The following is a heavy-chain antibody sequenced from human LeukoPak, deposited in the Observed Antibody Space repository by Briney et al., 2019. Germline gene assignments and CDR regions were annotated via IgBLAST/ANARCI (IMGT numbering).Heavy chain of an antibody. CDR1: GFTFSSYA. J-gene: IGHJ4*02. Sequence: TGGSLRLSCAASGFTFSSYAMSWVRQAPGKGLEWVSTVSGGGDSTHYADSVKGRLTISRDNSKNTLYLQMNSLRAEDTAVYYCAKASHISDYDYYDYWGQGTLVTVSS. D-gene: IGHD3-22*01. CDR3: AKASHISDYDYYDY. V-gene: IGHV3-23*01. CDR2: VSGGGDST.